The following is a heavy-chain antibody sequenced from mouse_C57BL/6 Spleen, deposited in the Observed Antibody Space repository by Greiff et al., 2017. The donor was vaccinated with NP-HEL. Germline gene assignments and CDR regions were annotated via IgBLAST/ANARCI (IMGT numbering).Heavy chain of an antibody. CDR2: INPNNGGT. V-gene: IGHV1-22*01. CDR1: GYTFTDYN. J-gene: IGHJ2*01. Sequence: EVKLMESGPELVKPGASVKMSCKASGYTFTDYNMHWVKQSHGKSLEWIGYINPNNGGTSYNQKFKGKATLTVNKSSSTAYMELRSLTSEDSAVYYCARKSYDYDGYWGQGTTLTVSS. D-gene: IGHD2-4*01. CDR3: ARKSYDYDGY.